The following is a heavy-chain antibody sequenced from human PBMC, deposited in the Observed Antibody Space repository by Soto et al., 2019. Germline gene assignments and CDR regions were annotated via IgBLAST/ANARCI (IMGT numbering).Heavy chain of an antibody. CDR2: IIPIFGTA. CDR1: GGTFSSYA. V-gene: IGHV1-69*06. D-gene: IGHD3-10*01. Sequence: QVQLVQSGAEVKKPGSSVKVSCKASGGTFSSYAISWVRQAPGQGLEWMGGIIPIFGTANYAQKFQGRVTITADKSTSTAYMELSSLRSEVTAVYYCARLEGYYYGSGSYSARWGQGTLVTVSS. CDR3: ARLEGYYYGSGSYSAR. J-gene: IGHJ4*02.